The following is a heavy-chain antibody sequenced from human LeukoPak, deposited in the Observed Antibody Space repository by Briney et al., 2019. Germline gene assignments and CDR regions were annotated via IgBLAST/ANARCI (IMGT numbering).Heavy chain of an antibody. CDR2: IYYSRNT. V-gene: IGHV4-59*01. Sequence: SETLSLTCTVSGGSISTYYWSWIRQPPGKGLEWIGYIYYSRNTNFNPALKSRVTMSVDTSKNQFSLKLSSVTAADTAVYYCARDKGEYYDSSGYLDYWGQGTLVTVSS. J-gene: IGHJ4*02. CDR1: GGSISTYY. D-gene: IGHD3-22*01. CDR3: ARDKGEYYDSSGYLDY.